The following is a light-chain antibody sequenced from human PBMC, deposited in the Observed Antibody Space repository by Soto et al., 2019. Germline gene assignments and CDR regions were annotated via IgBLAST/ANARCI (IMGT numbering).Light chain of an antibody. CDR3: QQYSTSPT. Sequence: EVVLTQSPGTLSLSPGEGATLSCRASQSIRSDYLAWYQQKPGQAPTLLIYDASSRATGIPDRFSGSGSGTDFTLTISRLEPEDFAVYYCQQYSTSPTFGGGTRWIS. J-gene: IGKJ4*01. V-gene: IGKV3-20*01. CDR2: DAS. CDR1: QSIRSDY.